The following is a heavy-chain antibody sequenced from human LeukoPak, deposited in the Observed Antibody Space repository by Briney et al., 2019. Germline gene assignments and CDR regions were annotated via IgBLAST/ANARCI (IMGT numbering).Heavy chain of an antibody. CDR1: GFTFSSYA. CDR3: ARGPGGVFQNWFDP. J-gene: IGHJ5*02. V-gene: IGHV4-31*02. D-gene: IGHD3-16*01. Sequence: LRLSCAASGFTFSSYAMSWIRQHPGKGLEWIGYIYYSGSTYYNPSLKSRVTISVDTSKNQFSLKLSSVTAADTAVYYCARGPGGVFQNWFDPWGQGTLVTVSS. CDR2: IYYSGST.